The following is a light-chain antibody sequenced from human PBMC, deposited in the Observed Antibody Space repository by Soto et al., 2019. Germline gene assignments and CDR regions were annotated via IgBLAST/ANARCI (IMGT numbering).Light chain of an antibody. V-gene: IGLV1-51*01. CDR1: TSNIGNNY. CDR2: DNN. J-gene: IGLJ2*01. Sequence: QSVLTQPPSVSAAPGQKVTVSCSGSTSNIGNNYASWYLKFPGTAPKLLIYDNNKRPSGVPDRFSGSKSGTSATLDITGLQTGDEADYYCATWDSSLSAVVFGGGTKLTVL. CDR3: ATWDSSLSAVV.